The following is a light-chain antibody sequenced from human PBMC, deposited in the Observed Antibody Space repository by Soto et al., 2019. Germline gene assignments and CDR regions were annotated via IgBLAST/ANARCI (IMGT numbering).Light chain of an antibody. CDR1: QSVLYSSNIKNY. Sequence: DFVMTQSPDSLAVSLGERATINCKSSQSVLYSSNIKNYLAWYQQKPGQPPKLLIYWASTRESGVPDRFSGSGSGTDFTLTISSLQAEDVAVYYCQQYYTTPPWTFGQGTRVEIK. J-gene: IGKJ1*01. V-gene: IGKV4-1*01. CDR3: QQYYTTPPWT. CDR2: WAS.